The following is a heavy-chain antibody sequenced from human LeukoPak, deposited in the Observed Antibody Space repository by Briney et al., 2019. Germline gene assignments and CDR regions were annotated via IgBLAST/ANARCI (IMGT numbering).Heavy chain of an antibody. CDR1: GYTFTGYA. V-gene: IGHV1-3*01. J-gene: IGHJ6*04. CDR3: ARTLNYYYGMDV. Sequence: ASVKVSCKASGYTFTGYAMHWVRQAPGQRLEWMGWINAGNGNTKYSQKFQGRVTITRDTSASTAYMELSSLRSEDTAVYYCARTLNYYYGMDVWGKGTTVTVSS. CDR2: INAGNGNT.